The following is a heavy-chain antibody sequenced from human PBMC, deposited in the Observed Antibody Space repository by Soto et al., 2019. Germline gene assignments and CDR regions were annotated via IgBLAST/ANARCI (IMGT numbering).Heavy chain of an antibody. CDR2: IRNRANKYAT. Sequence: DVQMVESGGDLVQPGGSLKLSCTTTGFTFAGSAIHWGRQAPGKGLEWVGRIRNRANKYATAYPASVTGRFTISRDDSNAPAYLEMISLKTEDTAIYYCAGTGPFDSGGQGTLVTSTS. CDR1: GFTFAGSA. CDR3: AGTGPFDS. V-gene: IGHV3-73*01. D-gene: IGHD1-1*01. J-gene: IGHJ4*02.